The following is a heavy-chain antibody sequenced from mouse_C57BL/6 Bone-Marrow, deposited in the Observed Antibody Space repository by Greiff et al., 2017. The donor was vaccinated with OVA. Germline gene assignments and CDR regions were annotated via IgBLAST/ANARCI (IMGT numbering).Heavy chain of an antibody. J-gene: IGHJ4*01. CDR1: GYSITSGYY. D-gene: IGHD2-5*01. CDR2: ISYDGSN. CDR3: ARNAYYSNYDYYAMDY. V-gene: IGHV3-6*01. Sequence: EVQLQESGPGLVKPSQSLSLTCSVTGYSITSGYYRNWIRQFPGNKLEWMGYISYDGSNNYNPSLKNRISITRDTSKNQFFLKLNSVTTEDTATYYCARNAYYSNYDYYAMDYWGQGTSVTVSS.